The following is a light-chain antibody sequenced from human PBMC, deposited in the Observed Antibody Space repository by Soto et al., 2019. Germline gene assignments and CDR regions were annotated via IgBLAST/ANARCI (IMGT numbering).Light chain of an antibody. J-gene: IGLJ1*01. Sequence: QSALTQPASVSGSPGQSITISCTGTSSDVGGYNYVSWYQQHPGKAPKLMIYEVNNRPSGVSNRFSGSKSGNTASLTISGLQAEDEADYYCSSHNPTGTLQIFGRGTKLTVL. CDR3: SSHNPTGTLQI. CDR2: EVN. CDR1: SSDVGGYNY. V-gene: IGLV2-14*01.